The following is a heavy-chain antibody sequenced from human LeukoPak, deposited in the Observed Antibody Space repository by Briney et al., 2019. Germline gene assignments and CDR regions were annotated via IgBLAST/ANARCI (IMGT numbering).Heavy chain of an antibody. Sequence: GGSLRLSCAASGFTFSDYSMNWVRQAPGKGLEWISYISNSGDIIYYADSVKGRFTISRDSAKNSLYLQMNSLRAEDTALYYCAKASGRYPSDAFDIWGQGTMVTVSS. V-gene: IGHV3-48*01. J-gene: IGHJ3*02. CDR3: AKASGRYPSDAFDI. CDR1: GFTFSDYS. D-gene: IGHD1-26*01. CDR2: ISNSGDII.